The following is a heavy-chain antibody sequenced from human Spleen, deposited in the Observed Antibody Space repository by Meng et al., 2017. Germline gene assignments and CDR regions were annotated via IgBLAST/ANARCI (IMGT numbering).Heavy chain of an antibody. CDR2: IRSKVYGGTT. CDR1: GFTFGDYA. V-gene: IGHV3-49*04. J-gene: IGHJ4*02. CDR3: TGHTDY. Sequence: GGSLRLSCVTSGFTFGDYAMSWVRQAPGKGLEWVGFIRSKVYGGTTEYAASVKGRFTISRDDSKNTVFLQMNSLKTEDTAVYYCTGHTDYWGQGALVTVSS.